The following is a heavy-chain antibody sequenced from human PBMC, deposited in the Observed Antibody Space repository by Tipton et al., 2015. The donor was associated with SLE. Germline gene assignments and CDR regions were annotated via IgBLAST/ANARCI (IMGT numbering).Heavy chain of an antibody. V-gene: IGHV3-7*03. D-gene: IGHD2/OR15-2a*01. CDR2: INQYGIEK. J-gene: IGHJ3*02. CDR1: GFTFSSYS. Sequence: GSLRLSCATSGFTFSSYSMNWVRQAPGKGLEWVAKINQYGIEKFYVDSVKGRFTISRDNSKNSLYLQMSSLRVEDTAVYYCARGLSHDIWGQGTMVTVSS. CDR3: ARGLSHDI.